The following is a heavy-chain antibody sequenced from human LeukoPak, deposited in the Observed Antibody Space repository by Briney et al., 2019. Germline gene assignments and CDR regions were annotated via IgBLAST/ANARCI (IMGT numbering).Heavy chain of an antibody. D-gene: IGHD6-19*01. CDR3: AKDITAVALDGGY. CDR1: GFTLSSYS. V-gene: IGHV3-23*01. Sequence: GGSLRLSCAASGFTLSSYSMNWVRRAPGKGLEWVSAISGSGGSTYYADSVKGRFTISRDNSKNTLYLQMNSLRAEDTAVYYYAKDITAVALDGGYWGQGTLVTVSS. CDR2: ISGSGGST. J-gene: IGHJ4*02.